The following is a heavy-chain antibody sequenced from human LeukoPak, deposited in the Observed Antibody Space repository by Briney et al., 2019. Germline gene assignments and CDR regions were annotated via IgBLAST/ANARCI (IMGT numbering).Heavy chain of an antibody. CDR3: AKRGKGITVIRGVPSDPIAY. Sequence: PGESLRLSCAASGFTFSSYSMSWVRQAPGKGLEWVSVISGSSVGTYYADSVKGRFTISRDNFKNTLYLQMNSLRAEDTAIYYCAKRGKGITVIRGVPSDPIAYWGQGTLVTVSS. V-gene: IGHV3-23*01. J-gene: IGHJ4*02. CDR2: ISGSSVGT. CDR1: GFTFSSYS. D-gene: IGHD3-10*01.